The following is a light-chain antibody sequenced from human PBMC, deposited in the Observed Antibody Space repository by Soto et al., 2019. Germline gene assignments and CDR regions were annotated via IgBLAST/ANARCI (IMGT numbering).Light chain of an antibody. CDR2: GNS. CDR1: SSNIGAGYD. V-gene: IGLV1-40*01. Sequence: QSVLTQPPSVSGAPGQRVTISCTGSSSNIGAGYDVQWYQQLPGTAPKLLIYGNSNRPSGVPDRFSGSKSGTSASLAITGLQAEDEADYYGQSYDSSLSGGVFGGGTKVTVL. CDR3: QSYDSSLSGGV. J-gene: IGLJ3*02.